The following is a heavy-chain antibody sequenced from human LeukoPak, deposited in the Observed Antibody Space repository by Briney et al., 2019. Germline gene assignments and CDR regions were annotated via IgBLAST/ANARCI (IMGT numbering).Heavy chain of an antibody. CDR2: ISGSGSPT. CDR1: GFTFSDYY. D-gene: IGHD6-13*01. J-gene: IGHJ4*02. CDR3: ARVGSTVAAGTPDY. Sequence: GGSLRLSCAASGFTFSDYYMSWIRQAPGKGLEWVSYISGSGSPTTYADSVRGRFTISRDNAKNSLSLQVNSLRADDTAVYYCARVGSTVAAGTPDYWGQGTLVTVSS. V-gene: IGHV3-11*06.